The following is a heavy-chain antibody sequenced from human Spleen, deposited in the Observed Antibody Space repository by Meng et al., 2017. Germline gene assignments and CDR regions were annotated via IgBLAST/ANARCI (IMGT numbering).Heavy chain of an antibody. V-gene: IGHV4-39*01. CDR1: GGSISSSSYY. D-gene: IGHD4-17*01. CDR2: VYYRGST. Sequence: QPQLQESGPGLVKPSETLSLTCTVSGGSISSSSYYWGWIRQPPGKGLEWIASVYYRGSTYYNPSLKSRVTISVDTSKNQFSLRLSSVTAADTAVYYCATSTVTTFFDYWGQGTLVTVSS. J-gene: IGHJ4*02. CDR3: ATSTVTTFFDY.